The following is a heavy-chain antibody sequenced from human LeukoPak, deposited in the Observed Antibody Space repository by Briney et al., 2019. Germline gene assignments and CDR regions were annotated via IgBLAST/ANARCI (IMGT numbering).Heavy chain of an antibody. CDR1: GFTFSSYS. Sequence: PGGSLRLSCAASGFTFSSYSMNWVRQAPGKGLEWVAVISYDGSNKYYADSVKGRFTISRDNSKNTLYLQMNSLRAEDTAVYYCARGIAVVVVSAMSYGMDVWGQGTTVTVSS. D-gene: IGHD2-15*01. J-gene: IGHJ6*02. CDR2: ISYDGSNK. CDR3: ARGIAVVVVSAMSYGMDV. V-gene: IGHV3-30*03.